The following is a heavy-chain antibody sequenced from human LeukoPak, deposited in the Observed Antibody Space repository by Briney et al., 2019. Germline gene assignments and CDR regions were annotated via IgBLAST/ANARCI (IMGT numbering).Heavy chain of an antibody. CDR1: GVSISSNNYY. Sequence: PSETLSLTCTVSGVSISSNNYYWGWIRQPPGEGLEWIGSIYYSGSTYYNPSLKSRVTISLDTSKNQFSLKLSSVTTADTAVYYCARVTYDSTKPFDYWGQGTLVTVSS. J-gene: IGHJ4*02. CDR2: IYYSGST. D-gene: IGHD3-22*01. CDR3: ARVTYDSTKPFDY. V-gene: IGHV4-39*07.